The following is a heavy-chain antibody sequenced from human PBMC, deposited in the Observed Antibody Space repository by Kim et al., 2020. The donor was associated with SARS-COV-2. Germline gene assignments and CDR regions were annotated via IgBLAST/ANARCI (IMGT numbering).Heavy chain of an antibody. V-gene: IGHV4-39*01. CDR3: TKPRAWANTFDG. CDR2: IYTDGST. CDR1: GGSISSSSPY. J-gene: IGHJ3*01. D-gene: IGHD5-12*01. Sequence: SETLSLTCTVSGGSISSSSPYWVWIRQPPGQGLECIGYIYTDGSTFFNPSLRSRLTMSQDTSQNQFSLRLSAVTAADTAVYYCTKPRAWANTFDGWGRGTMVTVSS.